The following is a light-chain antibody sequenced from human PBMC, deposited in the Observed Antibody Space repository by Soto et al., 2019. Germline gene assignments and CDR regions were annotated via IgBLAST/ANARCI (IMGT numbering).Light chain of an antibody. V-gene: IGKV3-20*01. J-gene: IGKJ1*01. CDR3: QQYDTSPRT. Sequence: EIVLTQSPGTLSLSPGERATLSCRASQSLRSSYLAWYQQKPGQAPRILIYAASSRATGIPDRFSGSGSETDFNLTISRLEPEDSAVYYCQQYDTSPRTFGQGTKVEI. CDR1: QSLRSSY. CDR2: AAS.